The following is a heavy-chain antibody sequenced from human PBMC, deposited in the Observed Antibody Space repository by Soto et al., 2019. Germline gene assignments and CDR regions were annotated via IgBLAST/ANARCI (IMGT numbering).Heavy chain of an antibody. D-gene: IGHD2-15*01. CDR3: ARSYCSGGSCYSSHLYAFDI. V-gene: IGHV1-18*01. CDR1: GYTFTSYG. J-gene: IGHJ3*02. CDR2: ISAYNGNT. Sequence: GASVKGSCKAFGYTFTSYGISWGGQAPGQGLEWLGWISAYNGNTNYAQKLQGRVTMTTDTSTSTAYMELRSLRSDDTAVYYCARSYCSGGSCYSSHLYAFDIWGQGTMVTVSS.